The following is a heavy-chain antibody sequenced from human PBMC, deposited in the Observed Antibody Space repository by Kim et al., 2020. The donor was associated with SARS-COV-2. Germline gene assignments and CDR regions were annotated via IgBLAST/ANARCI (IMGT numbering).Heavy chain of an antibody. CDR1: GFTFSAYW. J-gene: IGHJ4*02. V-gene: IGHV3-74*01. Sequence: GGSLRLSCAASGFTFSAYWMHWVRQAPGKGLVWVSRSNSDGSTTSYAGSVKGRFTISRDNAKNTLYLQMNSLRAEDTAVYYCARRAYSGTYYYFDSWAREPWSPSPQ. D-gene: IGHD1-26*01. CDR3: ARRAYSGTYYYFDS. CDR2: SNSDGSTT.